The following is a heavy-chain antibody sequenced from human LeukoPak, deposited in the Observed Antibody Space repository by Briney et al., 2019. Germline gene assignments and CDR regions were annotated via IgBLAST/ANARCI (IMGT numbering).Heavy chain of an antibody. J-gene: IGHJ6*03. Sequence: PSETLSLTCTVSGGSISSYSWSWVRQPPGKGLEWIGYIYTSGSTNYNPSLKSRVTISVDTSKNQFSLKLSSVTAADTAVYYCARQMGQQLVPGYYYYYMDVWGKGTTVTVSS. CDR3: ARQMGQQLVPGYYYYYMDV. CDR2: IYTSGST. D-gene: IGHD6-13*01. CDR1: GGSISSYS. V-gene: IGHV4-4*09.